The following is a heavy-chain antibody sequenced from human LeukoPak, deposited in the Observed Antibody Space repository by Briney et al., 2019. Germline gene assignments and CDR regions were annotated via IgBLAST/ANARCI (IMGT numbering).Heavy chain of an antibody. Sequence: GGSLRLSCAASGFIFSSYWMSWVRQAPGKGLEWVANIKRDGSEKYYVDSVKGRFTISRDNAKNSLYLQMNRLRADDTAAYYCVRDGGNGGDYWGQGTVVTVSS. V-gene: IGHV3-7*01. CDR1: GFIFSSYW. D-gene: IGHD2-15*01. CDR3: VRDGGNGGDY. J-gene: IGHJ4*02. CDR2: IKRDGSEK.